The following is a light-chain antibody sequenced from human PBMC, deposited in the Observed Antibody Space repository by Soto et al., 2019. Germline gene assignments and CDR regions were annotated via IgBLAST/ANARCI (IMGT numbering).Light chain of an antibody. V-gene: IGLV1-47*01. Sequence: QSVLTQPPSASGTPGQRVTISCSGSSSNIGNFYVYWYQQLPGTAPKLLIYKNNQRPLGVPDRFSGSKSGTSASLAISGLRSEAEADYYCAASDDSLSGPGVFGGGTQLTVL. CDR1: SSNIGNFY. J-gene: IGLJ7*01. CDR3: AASDDSLSGPGV. CDR2: KNN.